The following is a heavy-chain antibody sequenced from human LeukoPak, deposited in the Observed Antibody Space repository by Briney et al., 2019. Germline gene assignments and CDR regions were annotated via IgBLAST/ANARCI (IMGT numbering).Heavy chain of an antibody. CDR2: VYPDDSDT. J-gene: IGHJ4*02. Sequence: GEALKISCKTSGYSFTRYRIAWVRQTPGQGLEWMGIVYPDDSDTRYSPAFQGQVTISAAKSITTAYLHWSNLKASDTAVYYCARPSETYFLFDYGGQGTLVAVSS. V-gene: IGHV5-51*01. CDR3: ARPSETYFLFDY. D-gene: IGHD2/OR15-2a*01. CDR1: GYSFTRYR.